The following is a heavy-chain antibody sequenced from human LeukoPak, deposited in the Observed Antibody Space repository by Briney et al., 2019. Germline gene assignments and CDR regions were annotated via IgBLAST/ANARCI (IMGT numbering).Heavy chain of an antibody. CDR2: IKQDGGQI. J-gene: IGHJ4*02. Sequence: GGSLRLSCAASEFTFSSYWMSWVRQAPGKGLEWVANIKQDGGQIYYLESVKGRFTVSRDNAKNSLYLQMNSLRAEDTAVYYCARLGARQMLEYWGQGILVTVSS. D-gene: IGHD4-17*01. V-gene: IGHV3-7*01. CDR1: EFTFSSYW. CDR3: ARLGARQMLEY.